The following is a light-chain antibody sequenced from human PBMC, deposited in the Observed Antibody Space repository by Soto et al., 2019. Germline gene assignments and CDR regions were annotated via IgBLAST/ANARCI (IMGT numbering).Light chain of an antibody. CDR2: DAS. CDR1: QSVSSY. J-gene: IGKJ4*01. CDR3: QQRSNWPRT. V-gene: IGKV3-11*01. Sequence: EIVLTQSHATLSLSPGARATLSCRASQSVSSYLAWYQQNPGQAPRPLIYDASNRATGIPARFSGSGSGTDFTLTISSLEPEDFAVYYCQQRSNWPRTFGGGTKVDIK.